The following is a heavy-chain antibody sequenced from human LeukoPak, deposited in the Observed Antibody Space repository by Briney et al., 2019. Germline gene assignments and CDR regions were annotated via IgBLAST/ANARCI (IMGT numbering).Heavy chain of an antibody. J-gene: IGHJ4*02. CDR2: FSGSGGST. V-gene: IGHV3-23*01. D-gene: IGHD2-15*01. CDR3: AKSGLNRFDY. Sequence: PGGSERLSCAASGFTFSSHAMSWIRQAPGKGLGWVSSFSGSGGSTYYADSVKGRFTISRDNSKNTLYLRMKSLSSEHRLVYYCAKSGLNRFDYWGQGTLVTVSS. CDR1: GFTFSSHA.